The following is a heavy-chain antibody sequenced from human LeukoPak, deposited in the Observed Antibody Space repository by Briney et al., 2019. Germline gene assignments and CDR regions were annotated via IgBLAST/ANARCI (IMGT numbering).Heavy chain of an antibody. J-gene: IGHJ4*02. Sequence: SQTLSLTCAISGDSVSSNSAGWVWIRQSPSRGLEWLGRTYYRSRWYTYYVVSVKSRMTINPDISKNQFSLPLNSVTTEDTAVYYCARTGYSTAWYLDSWGQGNLVTVSS. CDR1: GDSVSSNSAG. CDR3: ARTGYSTAWYLDS. CDR2: TYYRSRWYT. V-gene: IGHV6-1*01. D-gene: IGHD6-19*01.